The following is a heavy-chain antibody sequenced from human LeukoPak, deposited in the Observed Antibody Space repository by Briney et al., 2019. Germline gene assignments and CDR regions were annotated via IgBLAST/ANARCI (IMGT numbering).Heavy chain of an antibody. D-gene: IGHD3-22*01. V-gene: IGHV3-53*01. CDR1: GFTVSSNY. J-gene: IGHJ3*01. CDR3: VGDPPNSGYAFQV. Sequence: GGSLRLSCAASGFTVSSNYMSWVRQAPGKGLEWVSVIDVGGSTYYADSVKGRFTISRDNSKNMVYLQMNSLRAEDTALYYCVGDPPNSGYAFQVWGHGTVVTVSS. CDR2: IDVGGST.